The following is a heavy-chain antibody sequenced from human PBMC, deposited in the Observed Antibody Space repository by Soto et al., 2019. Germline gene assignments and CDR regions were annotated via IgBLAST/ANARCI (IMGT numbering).Heavy chain of an antibody. Sequence: LSETLSLTCTVSGGSISSYYWSWIRQPPGKGLEWIGYIYYSGSTNYNPSLKSRVTISVDTSKNQFSLKLSSVTAADTAVYYCARGLGYQLLSYYYYYGMDVWGQGTTVTVSS. CDR3: ARGLGYQLLSYYYYYGMDV. V-gene: IGHV4-59*01. D-gene: IGHD2-2*01. J-gene: IGHJ6*02. CDR2: IYYSGST. CDR1: GGSISSYY.